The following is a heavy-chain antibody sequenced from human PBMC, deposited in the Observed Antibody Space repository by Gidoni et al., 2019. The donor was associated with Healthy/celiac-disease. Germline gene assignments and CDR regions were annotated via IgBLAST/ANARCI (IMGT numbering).Heavy chain of an antibody. V-gene: IGHV4-34*01. D-gene: IGHD7-27*01. J-gene: IGHJ4*02. Sequence: QVQLQQWGAGLLKPSETLSLTCAVYGGSFSGYYWSWIRQPPGKGLEWIGEINHSGSTNYNPSLKSRVTISVDTSKNQFSLKLSSVTAADTAVYYCARGARTQNWEPPNDYWGQGTLVTVSS. CDR2: INHSGST. CDR1: GGSFSGYY. CDR3: ARGARTQNWEPPNDY.